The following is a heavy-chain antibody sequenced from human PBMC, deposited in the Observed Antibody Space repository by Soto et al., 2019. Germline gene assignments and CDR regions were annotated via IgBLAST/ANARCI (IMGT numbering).Heavy chain of an antibody. J-gene: IGHJ5*02. CDR2: INAANGNT. Sequence: QVQLVQSGAEVKKPGASVKVSCKASGYTFTNYAIHWVRQAPGQRFEWMGWINAANGNTRYSQKFQGRLTITRDTAASTAYRELSSLRSEDTAVYYCERERLGGWWFDPWGQGTLVTVSS. CDR3: ERERLGGWWFDP. V-gene: IGHV1-3*01. D-gene: IGHD6-19*01. CDR1: GYTFTNYA.